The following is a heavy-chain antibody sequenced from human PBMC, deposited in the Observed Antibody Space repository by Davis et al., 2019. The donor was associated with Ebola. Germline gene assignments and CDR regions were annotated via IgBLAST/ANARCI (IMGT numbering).Heavy chain of an antibody. CDR3: ATDRAAYYDFWSGYSGWFDP. D-gene: IGHD3-3*01. J-gene: IGHJ5*02. V-gene: IGHV1-24*01. Sequence: ASVKVSCKVSGYTLTELSMHWVRQAPGKGLEWMGGFDPEDGETIYAQKFQGRVTMTEDTSTDTAYMELSSLRSEDTAVYYCATDRAAYYDFWSGYSGWFDPWGQGTLVTVSS. CDR1: GYTLTELS. CDR2: FDPEDGET.